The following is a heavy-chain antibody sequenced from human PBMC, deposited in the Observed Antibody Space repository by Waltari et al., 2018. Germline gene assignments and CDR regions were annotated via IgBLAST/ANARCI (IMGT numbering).Heavy chain of an antibody. J-gene: IGHJ4*02. CDR3: ARPGRSYCSSTSCPPHY. CDR1: GGTFSSYD. D-gene: IGHD2-2*01. Sequence: QFQLVQSGAEVKKPGSSVKVSCRASGGTFSSYDISWVRQAPGQGLEWMGGIIPIFGTANYAQKFQGRVTITADESTSTAYMELSSLRSEDTAVYYCARPGRSYCSSTSCPPHYWGQGTLVTVSS. V-gene: IGHV1-69*12. CDR2: IIPIFGTA.